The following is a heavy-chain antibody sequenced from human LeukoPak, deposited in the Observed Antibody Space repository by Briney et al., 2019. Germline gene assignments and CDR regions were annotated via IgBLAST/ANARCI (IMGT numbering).Heavy chain of an antibody. V-gene: IGHV3-30*12. D-gene: IGHD2-15*01. J-gene: IGHJ4*02. CDR3: GRGHSSSRYYLDY. CDR1: GFTFGAYA. Sequence: GGSLRLSCDGSGFTFGAYAMHWVGQPPGKGLEWLALLWYDGSNKYYGDSVTGRFAISRDNSINTVFLDMASVTAADTGVYYCGRGHSSSRYYLDYWGLGTLVTVSS. CDR2: LWYDGSNK.